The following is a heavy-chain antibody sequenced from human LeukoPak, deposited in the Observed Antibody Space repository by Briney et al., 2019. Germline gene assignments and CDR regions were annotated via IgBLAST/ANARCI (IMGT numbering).Heavy chain of an antibody. V-gene: IGHV3-7*01. Sequence: GGSLRLSCAASGFTFSNYWMTWVRQAPGKGLEWVANIKQDGSDKYYVDSVKGRFTISRDNAKNSLYLQMNSLRAEDTAVYYCARSETTYYYASSVYFYYYYGMDVWGQGTTVTVSS. CDR2: IKQDGSDK. J-gene: IGHJ6*02. CDR3: ARSETTYYYASSVYFYYYYGMDV. CDR1: GFTFSNYW. D-gene: IGHD3-22*01.